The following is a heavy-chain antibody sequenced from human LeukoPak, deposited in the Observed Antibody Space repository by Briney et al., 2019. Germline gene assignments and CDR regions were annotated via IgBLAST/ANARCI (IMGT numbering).Heavy chain of an antibody. CDR2: IYYSGST. Sequence: SETLSLTCTLSGGSISSGDYYWSWIRQPPGKGLEWIGYIYYSGSTYYNPSLKSRVTISVDTSKNQFSLKLSSVTAADTAVYYCARNTQGAFDIWGQGTMVTVSS. V-gene: IGHV4-30-4*01. J-gene: IGHJ3*02. CDR1: GGSISSGDYY. CDR3: ARNTQGAFDI.